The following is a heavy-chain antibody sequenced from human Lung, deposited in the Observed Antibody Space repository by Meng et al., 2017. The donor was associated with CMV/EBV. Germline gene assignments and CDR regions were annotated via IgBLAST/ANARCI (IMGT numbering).Heavy chain of an antibody. CDR2: ISAYNGNT. V-gene: IGHV1-18*01. CDR3: ARGMEVGSSWNQCGGAVNWFDP. J-gene: IGHJ5*02. D-gene: IGHD1-1*01. CDR1: GYTFTSYG. Sequence: ASVXVSXKASGYTFTSYGIRWVRQAPGQGLEWMGWISAYNGNTNYAQKLQGRVTMTRDTSTSTAYMELRSLRSDDTAVYYCARGMEVGSSWNQCGGAVNWFDPWXQGTXVTVSS.